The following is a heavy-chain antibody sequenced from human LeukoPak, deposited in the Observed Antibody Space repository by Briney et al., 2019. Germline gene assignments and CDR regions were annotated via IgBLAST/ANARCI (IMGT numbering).Heavy chain of an antibody. J-gene: IGHJ4*02. Sequence: PGRSLRLSCAASGFTFSSYGMHWVRQAPGKGLEWVAVIWYDGSNKYYADSVKGRFTISRDNAKNSLYLQMNSLRAEDTALYYCAKAASWELKYYFDYWGQGTLVTVSS. CDR1: GFTFSSYG. D-gene: IGHD1-26*01. CDR3: AKAASWELKYYFDY. V-gene: IGHV3-33*03. CDR2: IWYDGSNK.